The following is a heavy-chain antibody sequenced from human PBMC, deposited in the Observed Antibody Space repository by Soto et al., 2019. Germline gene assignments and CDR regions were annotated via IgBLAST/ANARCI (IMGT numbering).Heavy chain of an antibody. CDR1: GDSISSYY. V-gene: IGHV4-59*01. Sequence: QVQLQESGPGLVKPSETLSLTCTVSGDSISSYYWSWIRQPPGKGLEWIGYIYYTGSTNYNPSLKSRVTISVDTSKNQFSLNLSSVTAADTAVYYCARGFHYYDRRAAFDIWGHGTMVTVSS. D-gene: IGHD3-22*01. CDR2: IYYTGST. J-gene: IGHJ3*02. CDR3: ARGFHYYDRRAAFDI.